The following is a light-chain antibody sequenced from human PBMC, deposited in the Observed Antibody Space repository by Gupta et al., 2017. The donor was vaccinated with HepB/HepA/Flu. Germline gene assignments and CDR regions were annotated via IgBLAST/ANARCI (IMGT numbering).Light chain of an antibody. CDR3: QQYRDEST. CDR1: ESISGWLASSDVSW. Sequence: DIQMHQSPSTLSANVGETVTTTCRASESISGWLASSDVSWLAWYQQKPGKAPKLLIYSASNLESGVPERLRGSGSGTDFALTLSSLQHDDFATYYCQQYRDESTFGGGTRVEIK. J-gene: IGKJ4*01. V-gene: IGKV1-5*03. CDR2: SAS.